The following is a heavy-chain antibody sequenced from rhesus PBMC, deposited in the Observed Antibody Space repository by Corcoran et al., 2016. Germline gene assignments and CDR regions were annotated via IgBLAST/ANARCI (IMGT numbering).Heavy chain of an antibody. CDR1: GGSISCYHT. Sequence: QVQLQESGPGLVKPSETLSLTCTVSGGSISCYHTWNWIRQATGQGREWIGGVYGHRARTNHHPALKSRFTISKATAKNQFSLRLTSVTAADTAVYYCARQGYTDHLGGLDSWGQGVVVTVSS. CDR3: ARQGYTDHLGGLDS. V-gene: IGHV4-143*01. J-gene: IGHJ6*01. CDR2: VYGHRART. D-gene: IGHD2-39*02.